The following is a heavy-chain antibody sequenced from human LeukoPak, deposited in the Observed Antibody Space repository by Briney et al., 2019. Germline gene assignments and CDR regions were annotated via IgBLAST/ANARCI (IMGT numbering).Heavy chain of an antibody. CDR3: ARGSYGDYTSDY. V-gene: IGHV4-59*01. J-gene: IGHJ4*02. D-gene: IGHD4-17*01. Sequence: PSETLSLTCTVSGGSISNYYWSWIRQPPGKGLEWIGYIYYTGSTNYNPSLRSRVTISVDTSKNQFSLKLSSVTAADTAVYYCARGSYGDYTSDYWGQGTLVTVSS. CDR2: IYYTGST. CDR1: GGSISNYY.